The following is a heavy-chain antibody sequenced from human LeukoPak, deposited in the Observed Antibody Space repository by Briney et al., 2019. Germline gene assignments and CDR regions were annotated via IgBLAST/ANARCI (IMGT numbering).Heavy chain of an antibody. CDR3: ASGELYYDILTGYLS. CDR2: INTNTGNP. V-gene: IGHV7-4-1*02. D-gene: IGHD3-9*01. Sequence: GASVKVSCKASGYTFTTYPINWVRRAPGQGLEWMGWINTNTGNPTYAQGFTGRFVFSLDTSVSTAYLQISSLKAEDTAVYYCASGELYYDILTGYLSWGQGTLVTVSS. CDR1: GYTFTTYP. J-gene: IGHJ4*02.